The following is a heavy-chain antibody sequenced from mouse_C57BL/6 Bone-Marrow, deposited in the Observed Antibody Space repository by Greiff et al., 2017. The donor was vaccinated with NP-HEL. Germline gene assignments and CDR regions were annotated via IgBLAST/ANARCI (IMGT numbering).Heavy chain of an antibody. Sequence: QVQLQQSGPELVKPGASVKISCKASGYAFSSSWMNWVKQRPGKGLEWIGRIYPGDGDTNYNGKFKGKATLTADKSSSTAYMQLSSLTSEDSAVYFCARMMIKAWFAYWGQGTLVTVSA. V-gene: IGHV1-82*01. J-gene: IGHJ3*01. D-gene: IGHD2-3*01. CDR3: ARMMIKAWFAY. CDR2: IYPGDGDT. CDR1: GYAFSSSW.